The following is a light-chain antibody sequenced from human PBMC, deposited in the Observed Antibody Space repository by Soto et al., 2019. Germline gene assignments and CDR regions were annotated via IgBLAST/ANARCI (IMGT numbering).Light chain of an antibody. J-gene: IGKJ5*01. Sequence: VGMTHAAATLSVSPGETATLSFRASQYVSNKVAWYQQKPGQAPSLLILGASTRATGVPARFSGSGSGTEFTLSISRLQSEDFAVYYCTQYKEWPPFPFGQGTRPEIK. CDR1: QYVSNK. CDR2: GAS. CDR3: TQYKEWPPFP. V-gene: IGKV3-15*01.